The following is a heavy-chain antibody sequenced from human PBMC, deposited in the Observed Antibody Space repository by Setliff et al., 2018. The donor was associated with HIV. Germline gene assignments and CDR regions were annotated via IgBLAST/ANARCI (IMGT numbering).Heavy chain of an antibody. CDR1: GGSISSYY. CDR3: ARHGHFYDSSSSDAFDI. Sequence: SETLSLTCTVSGGSISSYYWAWIRQPPGKGLEWIGNIYYSGSTNFNPSLESRLAMSVDMSKNHFSLKLRSVTAADTAVYYCARHGHFYDSSSSDAFDIWGHGTMVTVSS. D-gene: IGHD3-22*01. V-gene: IGHV4-59*08. J-gene: IGHJ3*02. CDR2: IYYSGST.